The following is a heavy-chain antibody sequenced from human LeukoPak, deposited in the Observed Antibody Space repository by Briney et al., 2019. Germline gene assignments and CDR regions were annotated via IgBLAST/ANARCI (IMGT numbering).Heavy chain of an antibody. Sequence: GAFLRLSCAASGFTFRNCWMSLVRQTPGKRLEWVADIKEDGSDNKSVDSVKGRFTIARDNARNSLYLQMNSLRAEDTAVYYCARDSERSNWDWGQGTLVTVSS. CDR2: IKEDGSDN. CDR1: GFTFRNCW. J-gene: IGHJ4*02. D-gene: IGHD6-13*01. CDR3: ARDSERSNWD. V-gene: IGHV3-7*01.